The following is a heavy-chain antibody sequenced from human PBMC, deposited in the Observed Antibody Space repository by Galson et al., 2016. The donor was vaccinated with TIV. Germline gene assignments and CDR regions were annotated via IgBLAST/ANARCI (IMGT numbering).Heavy chain of an antibody. J-gene: IGHJ5*02. CDR2: TYYRSKWYN. D-gene: IGHD3-10*01. Sequence: CAISGDSVSSNRAAWNWIRQSPSRGPEWLGRTYYRSKWYNDYALSVKSRITINIDTSKNQVSLQLNSVTPEDTAVYYCARGPHPSLIVLRGPPPNWFDPWGQGTLVTVSS. CDR3: ARGPHPSLIVLRGPPPNWFDP. CDR1: GDSVSSNRAA. V-gene: IGHV6-1*01.